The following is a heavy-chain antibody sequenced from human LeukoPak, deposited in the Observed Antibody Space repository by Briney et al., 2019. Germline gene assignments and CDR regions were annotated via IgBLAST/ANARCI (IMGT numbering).Heavy chain of an antibody. Sequence: GASVKVSCKASGYTFTSYDINWVRQATGQGLEWMGWMNPNSGNTGYAQKFQGRVTMTRNTSISTAYMELSSLRSEDTAVYYCARGKPIAVAGTRWFDPWGQGTLVIVSS. CDR3: ARGKPIAVAGTRWFDP. CDR2: MNPNSGNT. CDR1: GYTFTSYD. J-gene: IGHJ5*02. V-gene: IGHV1-8*01. D-gene: IGHD6-19*01.